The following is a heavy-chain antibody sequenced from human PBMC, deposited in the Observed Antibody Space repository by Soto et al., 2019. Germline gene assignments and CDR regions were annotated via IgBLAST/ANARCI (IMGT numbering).Heavy chain of an antibody. CDR2: ISSSSSYI. Sequence: EVQLLESGGGLVQPGGSLRLSCAASGFTFSSYSMNWVRQAPGKGLEWVSSISSSSSYIYYADSVKGRFTISRDNAKNSLYLQMNSLRAEDTAVYYCARDQVVVVPAAISLSYYYGMDVWGQGTTVTVSS. D-gene: IGHD2-2*01. V-gene: IGHV3-21*02. J-gene: IGHJ6*02. CDR1: GFTFSSYS. CDR3: ARDQVVVVPAAISLSYYYGMDV.